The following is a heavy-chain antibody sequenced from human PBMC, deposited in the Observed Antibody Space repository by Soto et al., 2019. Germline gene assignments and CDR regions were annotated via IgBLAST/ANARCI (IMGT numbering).Heavy chain of an antibody. CDR3: ARDDIAVAGISTYYYYGMDV. J-gene: IGHJ6*02. CDR2: ISTSGSTI. Sequence: QVQLVESGGGLVKPGGSLSLSCAASGFTFSDYYMSWIRQAPGKGLEWVSYISTSGSTIYYADSVKGRFTISRDSAKNSLYLQMNSLTAEDTAVYYCARDDIAVAGISTYYYYGMDVWGQGTTVTVSS. D-gene: IGHD6-19*01. V-gene: IGHV3-11*01. CDR1: GFTFSDYY.